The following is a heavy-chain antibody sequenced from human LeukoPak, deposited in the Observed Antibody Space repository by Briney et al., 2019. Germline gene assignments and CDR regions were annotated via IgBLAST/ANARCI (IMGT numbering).Heavy chain of an antibody. D-gene: IGHD2-2*01. V-gene: IGHV1-69*13. CDR3: ARTPPYQLPSDAAFDI. Sequence: SVTVSFTASGGTFSSYAISWVRQAPGQGLEWMGGIIPIFGTANYAQKFQGRVTITADESTSTAYMELSSLRSEDTAVYYCARTPPYQLPSDAAFDIWGQGTMVTVSS. CDR2: IIPIFGTA. J-gene: IGHJ3*02. CDR1: GGTFSSYA.